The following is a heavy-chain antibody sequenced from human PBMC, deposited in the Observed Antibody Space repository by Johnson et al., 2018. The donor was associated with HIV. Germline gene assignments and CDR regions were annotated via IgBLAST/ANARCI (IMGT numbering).Heavy chain of an antibody. D-gene: IGHD4-17*01. V-gene: IGHV3-23*04. CDR3: AREGTVSYGGAFDS. CDR1: GFTFSSYA. J-gene: IGHJ3*02. CDR2: ISGSGGST. Sequence: VQLVESGGGLVQPGGSLRLSCAASGFTFSSYAMSWVRQAPGKGLEWVSAISGSGGSTYYADSVKGRFTISRDNSKNTRYLQMTSLRIEDTAVYYCAREGTVSYGGAFDSWGQGTMVTVSS.